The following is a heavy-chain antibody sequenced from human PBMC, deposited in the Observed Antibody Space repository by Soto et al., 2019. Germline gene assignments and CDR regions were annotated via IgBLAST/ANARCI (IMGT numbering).Heavy chain of an antibody. CDR2: MDPNTGHT. J-gene: IGHJ6*02. CDR3: AKLNSYGPPNSYGMDV. CDR1: GYTFTSYD. Sequence: EASVKVSCKASGYTFTSYDINWVRQATGQGLEWMGWMDPNTGHTGYAQKFQGRVSMNKDTSISTAYIELSSLTSEDTAVYYCAKLNSYGPPNSYGMDVWGQGATVTVSS. V-gene: IGHV1-8*01. D-gene: IGHD5-18*01.